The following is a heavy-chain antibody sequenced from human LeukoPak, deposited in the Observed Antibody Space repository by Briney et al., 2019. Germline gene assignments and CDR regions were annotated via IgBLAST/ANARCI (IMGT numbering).Heavy chain of an antibody. Sequence: GRSLRLSCAASGFTFSNYGMHWVRQAPGKGLEWVAVIWYDGSNKYYADSVKGRFTVSRDNSKNTLYLQMNSLRAEDTAVYYCAGNYGPYYFDYWGQGTLVTVSS. V-gene: IGHV3-33*01. D-gene: IGHD3-10*01. CDR1: GFTFSNYG. CDR2: IWYDGSNK. J-gene: IGHJ4*02. CDR3: AGNYGPYYFDY.